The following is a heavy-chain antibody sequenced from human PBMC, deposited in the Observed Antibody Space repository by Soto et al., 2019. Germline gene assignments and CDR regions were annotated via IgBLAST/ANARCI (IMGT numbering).Heavy chain of an antibody. Sequence: GGSLRLSCAASGFTFSSYGMHWVRQAPGKGLGWVAVIWYDGSNKYYADSVKGRFTISRDNSKNTLYLQMNSLRAEDTAVYYCAGGPGPFWSGGVVGYYYYSGMEVWGQGTTVTVS. CDR1: GFTFSSYG. D-gene: IGHD3-3*01. CDR2: IWYDGSNK. CDR3: AGGPGPFWSGGVVGYYYYSGMEV. V-gene: IGHV3-33*01. J-gene: IGHJ6*02.